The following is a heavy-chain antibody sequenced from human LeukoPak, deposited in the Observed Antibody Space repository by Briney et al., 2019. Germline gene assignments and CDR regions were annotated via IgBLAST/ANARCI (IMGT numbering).Heavy chain of an antibody. V-gene: IGHV4-4*07. CDR2: IYVSGST. CDR3: ARESRSGYPYYYYYYIDV. Sequence: SETLSLTCTVSGASISSYYWSWIRQPAGKGLEWIGRIYVSGSTTYNPSLESRVTMSLDTSKNQISLKVSSVTAADTAVYYCARESRSGYPYYYYYYIDVWGKGTTVTVSS. J-gene: IGHJ6*03. CDR1: GASISSYY. D-gene: IGHD3-3*01.